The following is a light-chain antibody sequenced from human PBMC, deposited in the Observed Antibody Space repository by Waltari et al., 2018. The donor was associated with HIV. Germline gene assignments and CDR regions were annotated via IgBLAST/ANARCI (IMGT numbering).Light chain of an antibody. Sequence: QSALTQPPSVSGFPGKSITSSCTGTENDVGGYNLGSWYQQPPGTAPKLLIYEVYNRPSGVPNRVSGTKSGNTASLNIFGLQAEDEADYHCSSFTGSSIIFGGGTKLTVL. CDR2: EVY. CDR3: SSFTGSSII. V-gene: IGLV2-18*02. J-gene: IGLJ2*01. CDR1: ENDVGGYNL.